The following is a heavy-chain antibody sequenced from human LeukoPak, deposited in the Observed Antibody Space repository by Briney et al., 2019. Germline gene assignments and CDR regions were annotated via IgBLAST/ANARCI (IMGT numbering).Heavy chain of an antibody. Sequence: RSLRLSCAASGFTFDDYAMHWVRQAPGKGLEWVSGISWNSGSIGYADSVKGRFTISRDNAKNSLYLQMNSLRAEDMALYYCAKSPCGGDCYSFDYWGQGTLVTVSS. J-gene: IGHJ4*02. CDR2: ISWNSGSI. D-gene: IGHD2-21*02. V-gene: IGHV3-9*03. CDR1: GFTFDDYA. CDR3: AKSPCGGDCYSFDY.